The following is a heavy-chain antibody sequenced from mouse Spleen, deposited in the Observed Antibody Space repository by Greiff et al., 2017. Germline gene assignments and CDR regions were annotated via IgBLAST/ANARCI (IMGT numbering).Heavy chain of an antibody. Sequence: KLQQSGAELARPGASVKMSCKASGYTFTSYTMHWVKQRPGQGLEWIGYINPSSGYTKYNQKFKDKATLTADKSSSTAYMQLSSLTSEDSAVYYCARAIRDYYAMDYWGQGTSVTVSS. CDR3: ARAIRDYYAMDY. CDR2: INPSSGYT. V-gene: IGHV1-4*01. J-gene: IGHJ4*01. CDR1: GYTFTSYT.